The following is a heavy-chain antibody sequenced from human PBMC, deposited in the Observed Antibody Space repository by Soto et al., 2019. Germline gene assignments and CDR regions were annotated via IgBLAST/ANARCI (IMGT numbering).Heavy chain of an antibody. Sequence: SETRSLTCTVSGGSINTFYWSWVRQPAGKGLEWIGRIFSSGSTSFNPSLESRVAMSVDTSKNHFSLNLSSVTAADMAVYYCAREGSYSAYNFAHGIQLWSFDFWGQGALVTVPQ. V-gene: IGHV4-4*07. CDR1: GGSINTFY. D-gene: IGHD5-12*01. CDR2: IFSSGST. CDR3: AREGSYSAYNFAHGIQLWSFDF. J-gene: IGHJ4*02.